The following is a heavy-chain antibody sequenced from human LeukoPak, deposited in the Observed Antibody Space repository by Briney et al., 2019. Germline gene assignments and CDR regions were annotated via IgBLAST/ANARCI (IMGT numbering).Heavy chain of an antibody. CDR3: AKGSHRLYGMDV. CDR1: GFTFSSYT. V-gene: IGHV3-23*01. J-gene: IGHJ6*02. CDR2: ISGSGGST. Sequence: RGSLRLSCAASGFTFSSYTMSWVRQAPGKGLEWVSAISGSGGSTYYADSVKGRFTISRDNSKNTLYLQMNSLRAEDTAVYYCAKGSHRLYGMDVWGQGTTVTVSS.